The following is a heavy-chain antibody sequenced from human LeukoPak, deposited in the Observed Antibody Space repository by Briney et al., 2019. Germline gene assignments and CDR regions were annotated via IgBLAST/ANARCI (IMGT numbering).Heavy chain of an antibody. D-gene: IGHD3-10*01. CDR2: VSGSGGTT. V-gene: IGHV3-23*01. Sequence: GGSLRLSCAASGFTYRSYAMSWVRQAPGKGLEWVSGVSGSGGTTVYADSVKGRFTISRDNSKNTLYMQMNSLRAEDTAVYYCAKDLKSGSGSYSWGLFDYWGQGNLVTVSS. J-gene: IGHJ4*02. CDR1: GFTYRSYA. CDR3: AKDLKSGSGSYSWGLFDY.